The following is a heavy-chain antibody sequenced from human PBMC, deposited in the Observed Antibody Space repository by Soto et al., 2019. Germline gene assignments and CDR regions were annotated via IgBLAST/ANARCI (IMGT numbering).Heavy chain of an antibody. CDR3: ARGQEGVVATH. Sequence: QVQLQQWGAGLLKPSETLSLNCGVNGGSLSGYYWSWIRQPPGKGLEWIGEIKDGGYTNYSPSLKSRATISSERSNNQFSLRLNSVTAADTGVYYCARGQEGVVATHWDQGALVTVSS. D-gene: IGHD5-12*01. CDR1: GGSLSGYY. V-gene: IGHV4-34*01. J-gene: IGHJ4*02. CDR2: IKDGGYT.